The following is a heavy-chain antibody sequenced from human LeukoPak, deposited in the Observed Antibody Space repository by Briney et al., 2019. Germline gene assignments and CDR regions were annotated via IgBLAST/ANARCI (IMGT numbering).Heavy chain of an antibody. J-gene: IGHJ3*02. V-gene: IGHV3-15*01. CDR3: TTDLFWEYYYGAFDI. D-gene: IGHD3-10*01. CDR1: GFTFSRYG. Sequence: PGGSLRLSCAASGFTFSRYGMSWVRQAPGRGLEWVGRIKSKTDGGTTDYAAPVKGRFTISRDDSTSTLYLQMNSLKTEDTAVYYCTTDLFWEYYYGAFDIWGQGTMVTVSS. CDR2: IKSKTDGGTT.